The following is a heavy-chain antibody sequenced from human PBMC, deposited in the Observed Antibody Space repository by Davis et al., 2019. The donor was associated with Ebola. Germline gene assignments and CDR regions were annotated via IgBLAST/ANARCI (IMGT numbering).Heavy chain of an antibody. V-gene: IGHV3-7*03. CDR3: ARGDYQLPVY. J-gene: IGHJ4*02. Sequence: GESLKISCAASGFTFSHFWMGWVRQAPGKGLEWVANVNEDGSEKYYVDSVKGRFTISRDKAKNSLYLQMNSLRAEDTAVYYCARGDYQLPVYWGQGTLVTVSS. D-gene: IGHD3-16*01. CDR1: GFTFSHFW. CDR2: VNEDGSEK.